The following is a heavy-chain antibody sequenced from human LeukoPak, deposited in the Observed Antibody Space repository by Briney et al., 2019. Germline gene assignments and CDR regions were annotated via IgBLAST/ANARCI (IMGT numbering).Heavy chain of an antibody. V-gene: IGHV4-4*02. CDR1: GGCISSSNW. CDR3: ARVPIAAAGTSPDYYYYGMDV. Sequence: PSETLSLTCAVSGGCISSSNWWSWVRQPPGKGLEWIEEIYHSGSTNYNPSLKSRVTISVDKSKNQFSLKLSSVTAADTAVYYCARVPIAAAGTSPDYYYYGMDVWGKGTTVTVSS. D-gene: IGHD6-13*01. J-gene: IGHJ6*04. CDR2: IYHSGST.